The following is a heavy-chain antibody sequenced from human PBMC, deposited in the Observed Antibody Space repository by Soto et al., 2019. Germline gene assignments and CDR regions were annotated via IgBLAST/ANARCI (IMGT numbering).Heavy chain of an antibody. CDR1: GGSVTSEHYY. V-gene: IGHV4-61*03. J-gene: IGHJ4*02. CDR2: FFYTGST. CDR3: AGGTDGKKVAY. D-gene: IGHD5-12*01. Sequence: QVQLQESGPGLVKSSETLSLTCTVSGGSVTSEHYYWNWIRQPPGKGLEWIGYFFYTGSTNYNPSLESRLHMSVDVSQNHFSLRLNSVTAADTAVYYCAGGTDGKKVAYWGQGALVTVS.